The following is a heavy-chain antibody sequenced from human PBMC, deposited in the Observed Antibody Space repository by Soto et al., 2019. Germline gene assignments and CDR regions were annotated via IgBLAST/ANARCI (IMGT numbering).Heavy chain of an antibody. CDR2: IYHSGST. J-gene: IGHJ6*02. CDR3: ARARGGYCSSTSCSSYYYYGMDV. Sequence: PSETLSLTCAVSGGSISSSNWWSWVRRPPGKGLKWIGEIYHSGSTNCNPSLKSRVTISVDKSKNQFSLKLSYVTAADTAVYYCARARGGYCSSTSCSSYYYYGMDVWAQGTTVT. CDR1: GGSISSSNW. D-gene: IGHD2-2*01. V-gene: IGHV4-4*02.